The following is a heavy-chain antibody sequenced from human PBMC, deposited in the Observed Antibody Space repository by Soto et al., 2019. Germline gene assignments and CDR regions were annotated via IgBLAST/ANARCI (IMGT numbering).Heavy chain of an antibody. V-gene: IGHV3-23*01. D-gene: IGHD1-1*01. J-gene: IGHJ4*01. Sequence: PGWSLGLSCAASGFTFNNYAINWVRQSPGKGLEWVSVISGSAGSTYYADSVKGRFTISRDSARDSLYLQMNRLGVDDTALYFCARATHHWNHEYCVHGTQVTVSS. CDR3: ARATHHWNHEY. CDR1: GFTFNNYA. CDR2: ISGSAGST.